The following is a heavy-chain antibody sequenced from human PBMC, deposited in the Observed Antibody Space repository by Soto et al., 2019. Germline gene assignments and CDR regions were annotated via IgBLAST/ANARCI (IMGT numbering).Heavy chain of an antibody. Sequence: QVQLVQSGAEVKKPGASVKVSCKASGYTFTSYYMHWVRQAPGQGLEWMGIINPSGGSTSYAQKFQGRVTMTRDTSTSTVYMELSSLRSEDTAVYYCARDLAVAGTRSGGNYFDYWGQGTLVTVSS. CDR1: GYTFTSYY. J-gene: IGHJ4*02. CDR2: INPSGGST. CDR3: ARDLAVAGTRSGGNYFDY. D-gene: IGHD6-19*01. V-gene: IGHV1-46*01.